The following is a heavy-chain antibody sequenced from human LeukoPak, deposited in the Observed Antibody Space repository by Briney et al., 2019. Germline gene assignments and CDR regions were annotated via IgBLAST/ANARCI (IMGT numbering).Heavy chain of an antibody. CDR3: ARGREWLFYFDY. CDR2: IYYSGST. J-gene: IGHJ4*02. Sequence: SETLSLTCTVSGGSISSYYWSWIRQPPGKGREWIGYIYYSGSTNYNPSLKSRVTISVDTSKNQFSLKLSSVTAADTAVYYCARGREWLFYFDYWGQGTLVTVSS. V-gene: IGHV4-59*01. CDR1: GGSISSYY. D-gene: IGHD6-19*01.